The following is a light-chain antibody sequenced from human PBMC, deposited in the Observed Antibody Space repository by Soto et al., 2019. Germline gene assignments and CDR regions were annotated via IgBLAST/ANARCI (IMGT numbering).Light chain of an antibody. V-gene: IGKV1-5*01. Sequence: DIQMTQSPSTLSASVGDRVTITCRASQSISSWLAWYQQKPGKAPKLLIYDASSLESGVPSRFSGSGSGTEFPLTISSLQPDDFATYSSQQYNSDSIPCGQGTRLEIK. J-gene: IGKJ5*01. CDR1: QSISSW. CDR3: QQYNSDSIP. CDR2: DAS.